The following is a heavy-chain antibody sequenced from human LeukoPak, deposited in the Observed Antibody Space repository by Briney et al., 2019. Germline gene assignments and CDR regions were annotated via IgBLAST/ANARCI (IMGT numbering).Heavy chain of an antibody. Sequence: GGSLRLSCAASGFTFISYAMSWVRQAPCKGLEWVSAISGSGGSTYYADSVKGRFTISRDNSKNTLYLQMNGLKTEDTAVYYCAQFSVGGWGQGTLVTVSS. V-gene: IGHV3-23*01. J-gene: IGHJ4*02. CDR1: GFTFISYA. CDR2: ISGSGGST. CDR3: AQFSVGG. D-gene: IGHD3-16*01.